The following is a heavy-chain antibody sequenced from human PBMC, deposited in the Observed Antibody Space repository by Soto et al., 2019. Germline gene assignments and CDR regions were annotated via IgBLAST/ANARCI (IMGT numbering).Heavy chain of an antibody. CDR3: ARSTTVTTYNWFDP. V-gene: IGHV1-18*01. Sequence: GASVKVSCKASGYTLTSYGISWVRQAPGQGLEWMGWISAYNGNTNYAQKLQGRVTMTTDTSTSTAYMELRSLRSDDTAVYYCARSTTVTTYNWFDPWGQGTLVTVSS. J-gene: IGHJ5*02. CDR2: ISAYNGNT. CDR1: GYTLTSYG. D-gene: IGHD4-17*01.